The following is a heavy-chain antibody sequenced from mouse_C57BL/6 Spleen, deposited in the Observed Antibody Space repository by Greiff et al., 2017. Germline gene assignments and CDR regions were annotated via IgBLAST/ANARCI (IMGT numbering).Heavy chain of an antibody. CDR1: GYTFTSYW. J-gene: IGHJ4*01. CDR3: AIYYGNYAMDY. V-gene: IGHV1-55*01. CDR2: IYPGSGST. D-gene: IGHD1-1*01. Sequence: QVQLQQPGAELVKPGASVKISCKASGYTFTSYWINWVKQRPGQGLEWIGDIYPGSGSTNYNEKVKSKATLTVDTSSSTAYMQLSSLTSSDSAVYYCAIYYGNYAMDYWGQGTSVTVSS.